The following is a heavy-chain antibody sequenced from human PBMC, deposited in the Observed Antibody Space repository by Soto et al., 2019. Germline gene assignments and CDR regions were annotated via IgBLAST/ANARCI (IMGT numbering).Heavy chain of an antibody. CDR1: GGTFSSYA. CDR3: ARLWGARALKAAAGKDV. Sequence: SVKVSCKASGGTFSSYAISWVRQAPGQGLEWMGGIIPIFGTANYAQKFQGRVTITADESTSTAYMELSSLRSEDTAVYYCARLWGARALKAAAGKDVGGKGTTVTVS. J-gene: IGHJ6*03. D-gene: IGHD6-13*01. V-gene: IGHV1-69*13. CDR2: IIPIFGTA.